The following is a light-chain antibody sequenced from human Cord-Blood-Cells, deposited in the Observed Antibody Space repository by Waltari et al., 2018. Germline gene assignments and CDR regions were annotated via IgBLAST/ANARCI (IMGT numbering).Light chain of an antibody. CDR2: DVS. J-gene: IGLJ3*02. CDR1: SSDVGGYNY. Sequence: QSALTQPRSVSGSPGQSVTISCTGTSSDVGGYNYVSWYQQHPGKAPKLMIYDVSTRPSGVPDRFSGSKSGNTASLTISGLQAEDEADYYCCSYAGSSYWVFGGGTKLTVL. V-gene: IGLV2-11*01. CDR3: CSYAGSSYWV.